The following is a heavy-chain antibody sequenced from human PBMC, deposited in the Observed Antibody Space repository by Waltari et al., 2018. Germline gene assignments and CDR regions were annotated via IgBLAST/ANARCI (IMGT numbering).Heavy chain of an antibody. D-gene: IGHD3-22*01. CDR1: GGTFSSYA. V-gene: IGHV1-69*01. CDR2: IIPICGTA. Sequence: QVQLVQSGAEVKKPGSSVKVSCKASGGTFSSYAISWVRQAPGQGLEWMGGIIPICGTANYAQKFQGRVTITADESTSTAYMELSSLRAEDTAVYYCERAGAYYYDSSGYFQHWGQGTLVTVSS. J-gene: IGHJ1*01. CDR3: ERAGAYYYDSSGYFQH.